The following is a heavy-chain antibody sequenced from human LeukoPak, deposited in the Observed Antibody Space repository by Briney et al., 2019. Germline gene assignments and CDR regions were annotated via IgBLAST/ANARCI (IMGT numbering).Heavy chain of an antibody. V-gene: IGHV1-2*02. CDR1: GYSFTGYY. CDR3: AGSGSYFYYFDY. CDR2: INPNSGGT. D-gene: IGHD1-26*01. Sequence: ASVKVSCKASGYSFTGYYMHWVRQAPGQGLEWMGWINPNSGGTNYAQKFQGRVTMTRDTSISTAYMELSRLRSDDTAVYYCAGSGSYFYYFDYWGQGTLVTVSS. J-gene: IGHJ4*02.